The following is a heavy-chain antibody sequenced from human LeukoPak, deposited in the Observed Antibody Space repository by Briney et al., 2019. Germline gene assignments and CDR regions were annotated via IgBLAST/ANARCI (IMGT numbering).Heavy chain of an antibody. Sequence: SVKVSCKASGGTFSSYAISWVRQAPGQGLEWMGRIIPIFGTANYAQKFQGRVTITTDESTSTAYMELNSLRSEDTAVYYCASGRSGYFDYWGQGTLVTVSS. D-gene: IGHD2-15*01. V-gene: IGHV1-69*05. CDR2: IIPIFGTA. CDR1: GGTFSSYA. J-gene: IGHJ4*02. CDR3: ASGRSGYFDY.